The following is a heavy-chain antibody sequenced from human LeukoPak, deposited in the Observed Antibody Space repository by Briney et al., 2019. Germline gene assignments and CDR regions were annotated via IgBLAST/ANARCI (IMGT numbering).Heavy chain of an antibody. CDR1: ASTFTTYG. CDR3: AREAVISGWSGDMDV. V-gene: IGHV3-33*01. J-gene: IGHJ6*02. D-gene: IGHD6-19*01. CDR2: IWADGSNQ. Sequence: GGSLRLSCTASASTFTTYGFHWVRQAPGKGLEWVALIWADGSNQFSADSVKGRVNIARDNAKNTVYLQMDSLRVDDTAVYFCAREAVISGWSGDMDVWGQGTTVTVSS.